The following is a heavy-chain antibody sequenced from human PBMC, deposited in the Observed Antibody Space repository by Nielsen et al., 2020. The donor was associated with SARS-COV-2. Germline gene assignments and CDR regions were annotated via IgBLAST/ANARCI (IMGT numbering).Heavy chain of an antibody. CDR2: IYYSGST. J-gene: IGHJ4*02. V-gene: IGHV4-39*01. Sequence: SGTLSLTCTVSGGSISSSSYYWGWIRQPPGKGLEWIGSIYYSGSTYYNPSLKSRVTISVDTSKNQFSLKLSSVTAADTAVYYCARRLGILPFDYWGQGTLVTVSS. CDR3: ARRLGILPFDY. D-gene: IGHD3-9*01. CDR1: GGSISSSSYY.